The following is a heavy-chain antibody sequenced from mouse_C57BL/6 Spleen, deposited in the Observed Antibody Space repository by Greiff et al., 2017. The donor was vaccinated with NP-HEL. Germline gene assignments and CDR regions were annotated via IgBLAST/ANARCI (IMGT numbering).Heavy chain of an antibody. CDR1: GFTFSSYA. Sequence: EVQLVESGGGLVKPGGSLKLSCAASGFTFSSYAMSWVRQTPEKRLEWVATISDGGSYTYYPDNVKGRFTISRDNAKNNLYLQMSHLKSEDTAMYYCARYDYDGTLFDYWGQGTTLTVSS. J-gene: IGHJ2*01. V-gene: IGHV5-4*01. CDR2: ISDGGSYT. CDR3: ARYDYDGTLFDY. D-gene: IGHD2-4*01.